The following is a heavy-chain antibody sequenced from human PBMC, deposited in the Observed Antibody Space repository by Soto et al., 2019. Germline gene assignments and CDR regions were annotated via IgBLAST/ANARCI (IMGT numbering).Heavy chain of an antibody. CDR3: ARDHKQLYVPRFFITPIHY. J-gene: IGHJ4*02. CDR2: ISYDGSNK. D-gene: IGHD2-21*01. V-gene: IGHV3-30-3*01. CDR1: GFTFSSYA. Sequence: QVQLVESGGGVVQPGRSLRLSCAASGFTFSSYAMHWVRQAPGKGLEWVAVISYDGSNKYYADSVKGRFTISRDNSKNTLYLQMNSLRAEDTAVYYCARDHKQLYVPRFFITPIHYWGQGTLVTVSS.